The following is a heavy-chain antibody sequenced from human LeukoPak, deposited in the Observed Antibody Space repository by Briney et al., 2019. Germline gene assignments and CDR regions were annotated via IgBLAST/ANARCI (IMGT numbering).Heavy chain of an antibody. CDR2: ISGSGDST. V-gene: IGHV3-23*01. CDR1: AFTFSNYA. Sequence: GGSLRLSCAASAFTFSNYAMSWVRQAPGKGLEWVSVISGSGDSTKYVDSVKGRFTISRDNPTNTLYLQLNSLRAEDTAVYYCARTSKSGDPNVGFDYWGQGTLVTVSS. J-gene: IGHJ4*02. CDR3: ARTSKSGDPNVGFDY. D-gene: IGHD1-26*01.